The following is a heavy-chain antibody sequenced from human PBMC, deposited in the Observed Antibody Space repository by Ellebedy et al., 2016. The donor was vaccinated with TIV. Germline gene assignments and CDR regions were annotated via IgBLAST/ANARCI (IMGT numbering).Heavy chain of an antibody. D-gene: IGHD4-23*01. J-gene: IGHJ4*02. CDR2: ISGTSTYI. CDR3: ARTNTVVTALYYFDH. V-gene: IGHV3-11*06. CDR1: EFTFSDFF. Sequence: GESLKISCVASEFTFSDFFMSWIRQAPGKGLEWLSYISGTSTYIKYADSVKGRFTISRDNAKNSLYLQMDSLRDDDTAVYYCARTNTVVTALYYFDHWGQGTLVTVSS.